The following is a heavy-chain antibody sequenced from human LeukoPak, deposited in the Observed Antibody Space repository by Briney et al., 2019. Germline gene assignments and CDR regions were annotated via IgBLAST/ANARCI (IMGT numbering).Heavy chain of an antibody. V-gene: IGHV3-23*01. CDR3: AKDLRPGIAAAGTDY. D-gene: IGHD6-13*01. CDR2: ISGSGGST. J-gene: IGHJ4*02. Sequence: GGSLRLSCAASGFAFSSYAMSWVRQAPGKGLEWVSAISGSGGSTYYADSVKGRFTISRDNSKNTLYLQMNSLRAEDTAVYYCAKDLRPGIAAAGTDYWGQGTLVTVSS. CDR1: GFAFSSYA.